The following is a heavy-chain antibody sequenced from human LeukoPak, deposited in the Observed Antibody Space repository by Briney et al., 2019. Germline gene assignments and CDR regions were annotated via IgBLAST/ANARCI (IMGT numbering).Heavy chain of an antibody. J-gene: IGHJ6*02. CDR3: ARRRGADCSSTSCYGQRHYYYGMDV. CDR2: IIPILGIA. CDR1: GYTFTSYG. D-gene: IGHD2-2*01. V-gene: IGHV1-69*04. Sequence: SVKVSCKASGYTFTSYGISWVRQAPGQGLEWMGRIIPILGIANYAQKFQGRVTITADKSTSTAYMELSSLRSEDTAVYYCARRRGADCSSTSCYGQRHYYYGMDVWGQGTTVTVSS.